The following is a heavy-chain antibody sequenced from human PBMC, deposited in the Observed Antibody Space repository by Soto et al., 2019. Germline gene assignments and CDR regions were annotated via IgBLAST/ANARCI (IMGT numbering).Heavy chain of an antibody. V-gene: IGHV3-21*01. CDR1: VFTFSSYS. D-gene: IGHD5-18*01. CDR2: ISSSSSYI. CDR3: ASLFRGYSYGLNWFDP. Sequence: VGSLRLSCASSVFTFSSYSMNWVRDSPGKWLEWVSSISSSSSYIYYADSVKGRFTISRDNAKNSLYLQMNSLRAEDTAVYYCASLFRGYSYGLNWFDPWGQGTLVNVS. J-gene: IGHJ5*02.